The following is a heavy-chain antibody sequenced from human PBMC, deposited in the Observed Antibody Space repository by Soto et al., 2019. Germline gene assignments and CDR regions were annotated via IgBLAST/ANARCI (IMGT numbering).Heavy chain of an antibody. V-gene: IGHV1-69*06. CDR1: GGTFSSYA. Sequence: QVQLVQSGAEVKKPGSSVKVSYKASGGTFSSYAISWVRQAPGQGLEWMGGIIPIFGTANYAQKFQGRVTITADKSTSTAYMELSSLRSEDTAVYYCAGTGTTWSYYYYGMDVWGQGTTVTVSS. J-gene: IGHJ6*02. D-gene: IGHD1-7*01. CDR2: IIPIFGTA. CDR3: AGTGTTWSYYYYGMDV.